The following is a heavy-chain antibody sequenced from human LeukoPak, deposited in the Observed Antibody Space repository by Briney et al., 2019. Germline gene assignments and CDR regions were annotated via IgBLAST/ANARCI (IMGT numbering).Heavy chain of an antibody. V-gene: IGHV7-4-1*02. CDR3: ARGGDYGGSGTYGFFDY. Sequence: ASVKVSCKGSGYKFISYAMNWVRQAPGQGPEWMGWINTDTGNPTHARGFTGQYVFSVDTSVTTAYLQINSLRTEDTAVYYCARGGDYGGSGTYGFFDYWGQGSLVTVSS. CDR2: INTDTGNP. CDR1: GYKFISYA. D-gene: IGHD3-10*01. J-gene: IGHJ4*03.